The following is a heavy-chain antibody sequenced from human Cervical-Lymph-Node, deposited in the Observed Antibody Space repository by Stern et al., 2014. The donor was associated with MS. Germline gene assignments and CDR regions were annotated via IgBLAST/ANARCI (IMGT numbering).Heavy chain of an antibody. CDR2: ISGSGSSV. V-gene: IGHV3-23*04. J-gene: IGHJ6*02. CDR3: AKQYFDSSGYSYYYGMDV. CDR1: GFTFNNYA. Sequence: VQLVESGGDLVQPGGSLRLSCAASGFTFNNYAMNWVRQAPGKGLEWVSTISGSGSSVYYADSVKGRFTSSQDKSEDTQYLQMHSLTAEDTAIYYCAKQYFDSSGYSYYYGMDVWGQGTTVTVSS. D-gene: IGHD3-22*01.